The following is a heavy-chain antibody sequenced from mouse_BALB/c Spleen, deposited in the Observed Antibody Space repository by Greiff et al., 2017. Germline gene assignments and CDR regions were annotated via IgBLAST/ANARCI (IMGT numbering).Heavy chain of an antibody. D-gene: IGHD2-2*01. J-gene: IGHJ3*01. CDR1: GFTFSDYY. CDR2: ISDGGSYT. CDR3: ARDGSLAWFAY. V-gene: IGHV5-4*02. Sequence: DVHLVESGGGLVKPGGSLKLSCAASGFTFSDYYMYWVRQTPEKRLEWVATISDGGSYTYYPDSVKGRFTISRDNAKNNLYLQMSSLKSEDTAMYYCARDGSLAWFAYWGQGTLVTVSA.